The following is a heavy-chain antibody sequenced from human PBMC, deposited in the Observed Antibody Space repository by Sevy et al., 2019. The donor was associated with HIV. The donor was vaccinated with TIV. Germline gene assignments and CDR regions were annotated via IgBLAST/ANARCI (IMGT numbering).Heavy chain of an antibody. CDR1: GFTFSSYA. Sequence: GGSLRLSCAASGFTFSSYAMSWVRQAPGKGLEWVSGISGSGGRTDYADSVKGQFTISRDNSKNTLFLQMNSLGAEDTAVYSCAKGDYGGNSVYFDHWGQGTQVTVSS. J-gene: IGHJ4*02. V-gene: IGHV3-23*01. CDR2: ISGSGGRT. CDR3: AKGDYGGNSVYFDH. D-gene: IGHD2-21*01.